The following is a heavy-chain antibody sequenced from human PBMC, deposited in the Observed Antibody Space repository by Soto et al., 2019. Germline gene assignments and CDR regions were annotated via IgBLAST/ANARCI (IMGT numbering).Heavy chain of an antibody. Sequence: QVQLQESGPGLVKPSQTLSLTCTVSGGSISSGDYYWSWIRQPPGKGLEWIGYIYYSGSTYYNPSLKSRVTISVDTSKNQFSLKLSSVTAADTAVFYCAREGSSSWSSSWFDHWGQGTLVTVSS. CDR1: GGSISSGDYY. CDR2: IYYSGST. D-gene: IGHD6-13*01. V-gene: IGHV4-30-4*01. CDR3: AREGSSSWSSSWFDH. J-gene: IGHJ5*02.